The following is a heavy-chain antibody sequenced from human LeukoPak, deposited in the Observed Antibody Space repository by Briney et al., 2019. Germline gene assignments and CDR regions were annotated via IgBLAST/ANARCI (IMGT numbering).Heavy chain of an antibody. CDR1: GGSISSSNHY. J-gene: IGHJ5*02. V-gene: IGHV4-39*01. D-gene: IGHD4/OR15-4a*01. CDR2: MYHSGST. CDR3: ARHGSLYGAFGP. Sequence: PSETLSLTCTVSGGSISSSNHYWGWIRRSPGKGLEWIGSMYHSGSTYYNPSLKSRVSISVDTSVDTPNNQFSLKLSSVTAADTAVYYCARHGSLYGAFGPWGQGALVTVSS.